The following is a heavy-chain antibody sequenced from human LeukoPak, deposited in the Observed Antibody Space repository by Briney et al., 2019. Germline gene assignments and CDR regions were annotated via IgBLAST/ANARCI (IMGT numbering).Heavy chain of an antibody. J-gene: IGHJ6*02. V-gene: IGHV3-66*01. CDR3: ARDRSHLYCSGGSCYSTSYGMDV. CDR1: GFTVSSNY. D-gene: IGHD2-15*01. Sequence: GGSLRLSCAASGFTVSSNYMSWVRQAPGKGLEWVSVIYSGGSTYYADSVKGRFTISRDNSKNTLYLQMNSLRAEDTAVYYCARDRSHLYCSGGSCYSTSYGMDVWGRGTTVTVSS. CDR2: IYSGGST.